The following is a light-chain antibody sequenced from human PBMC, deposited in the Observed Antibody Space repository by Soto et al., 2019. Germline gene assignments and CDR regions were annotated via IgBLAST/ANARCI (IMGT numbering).Light chain of an antibody. V-gene: IGLV2-8*01. Sequence: QSALTQPPSASGSPGQSVTISCNRTSSDVGAYKYVSWYQQLPGKAPKLMIYEVSKRPSGVPDRFSGSKSGNTASLTVSGLQTEDEADYYCTSYAGSNNVVFGGGTKVTVL. CDR3: TSYAGSNNVV. CDR1: SSDVGAYKY. J-gene: IGLJ2*01. CDR2: EVS.